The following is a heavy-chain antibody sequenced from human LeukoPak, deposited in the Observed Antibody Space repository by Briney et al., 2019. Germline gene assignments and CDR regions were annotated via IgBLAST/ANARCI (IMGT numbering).Heavy chain of an antibody. Sequence: PGGSLRLSCAASGFTFSSYPMSWVRQAPGKGLEWVSSITGSGVGTYYADSVKGRFTISRDNSKNTLYLQMNSLRAGDTAVYYCTTRLRYFDWTIYDFDYWGQGTLVTVSS. V-gene: IGHV3-23*01. CDR3: TTRLRYFDWTIYDFDY. CDR1: GFTFSSYP. J-gene: IGHJ4*02. CDR2: ITGSGVGT. D-gene: IGHD3-9*01.